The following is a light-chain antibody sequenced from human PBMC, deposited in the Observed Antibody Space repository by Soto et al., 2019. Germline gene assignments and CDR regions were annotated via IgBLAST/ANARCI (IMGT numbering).Light chain of an antibody. CDR1: QSISSW. Sequence: DIQMTQSPSTLSASVGDRVTITCRASQSISSWLAWYPQKPGKAPRLLIYDATSLESGVPSRFSGSGSGTEFTLTISSLQTDDLAAYYCQQYNSYWTFGQGTTVEIK. V-gene: IGKV1-5*01. CDR3: QQYNSYWT. J-gene: IGKJ1*01. CDR2: DAT.